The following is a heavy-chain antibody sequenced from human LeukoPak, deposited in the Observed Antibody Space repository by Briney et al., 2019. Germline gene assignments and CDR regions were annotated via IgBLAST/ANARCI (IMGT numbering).Heavy chain of an antibody. CDR2: IKEEGSGK. D-gene: IGHD3-22*01. Sequence: GGSLRLSCAASGFTFSSYWMSWVRQAPGKGREWVANIKEEGSGKYYVDSVKGRFTISRDNAKNSLYLQMNSLRDEDTAVYYCARIYYDSSGYRLFDYWGQGTLVTVSS. CDR1: GFTFSSYW. J-gene: IGHJ4*02. CDR3: ARIYYDSSGYRLFDY. V-gene: IGHV3-7*02.